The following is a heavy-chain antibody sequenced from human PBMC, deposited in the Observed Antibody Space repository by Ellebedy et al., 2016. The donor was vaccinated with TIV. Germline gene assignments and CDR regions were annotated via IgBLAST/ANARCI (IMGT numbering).Heavy chain of an antibody. Sequence: GESLKISCAASGFTFSSYWMSWVRQAPGKGLEWVANIKQDGSEKYYVDSVKGRFTISRDNSRNTLYLQMNTLRPEDTAVYYCASEIPVQGTSGPGLGPWGQGTLVTVSS. CDR1: GFTFSSYW. D-gene: IGHD3-10*01. V-gene: IGHV3-7*01. CDR3: ASEIPVQGTSGPGLGP. J-gene: IGHJ5*02. CDR2: IKQDGSEK.